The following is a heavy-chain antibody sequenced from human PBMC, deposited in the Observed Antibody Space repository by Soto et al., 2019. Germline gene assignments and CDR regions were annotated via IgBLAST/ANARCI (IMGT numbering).Heavy chain of an antibody. Sequence: GASVKVSCKASDYTFISYGISWVRQAPGQGLEWMGWLSGYNGNTNYAQKLQDRVTMTTDTSTSTAYMELRSLRSDGTAVYYCARDKATSTTVTTFVNYYGMDVWGQGTTVTVSS. D-gene: IGHD4-4*01. CDR2: LSGYNGNT. V-gene: IGHV1-18*01. CDR3: ARDKATSTTVTTFVNYYGMDV. J-gene: IGHJ6*02. CDR1: DYTFISYG.